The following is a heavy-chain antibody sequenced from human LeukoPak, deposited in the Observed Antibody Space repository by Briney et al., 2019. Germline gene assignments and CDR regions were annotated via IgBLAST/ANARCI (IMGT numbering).Heavy chain of an antibody. CDR1: GFTFSSYA. Sequence: GGSLRLSCAASGFTFSSYAMHWVRQAPGKGLEWVAVISYDGSNKYYADSVKGRFTISRDNSKNTLYLQMNSLRAEDTAVYYCARTARVAAGTIWDYWGQGTLVTVSS. CDR3: ARTARVAAGTIWDY. D-gene: IGHD6-13*01. J-gene: IGHJ4*02. CDR2: ISYDGSNK. V-gene: IGHV3-30*04.